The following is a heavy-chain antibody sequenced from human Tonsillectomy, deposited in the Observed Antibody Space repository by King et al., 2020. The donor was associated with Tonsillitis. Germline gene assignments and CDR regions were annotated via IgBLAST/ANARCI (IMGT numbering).Heavy chain of an antibody. V-gene: IGHV3-66*01. D-gene: IGHD1-26*01. J-gene: IGHJ3*02. Sequence: VQLVESGGGLVQPGGSLRLSCAASGFTVSSNYMSWVRQAPGKGLEWVSVIYSGGSTYYADSVKGRFTISRDNSKNTLYLQMNSLRAEDTAVYYCASDGVVGATPVDAFDNWGQGTMVTVSS. CDR3: ASDGVVGATPVDAFDN. CDR2: IYSGGST. CDR1: GFTVSSNY.